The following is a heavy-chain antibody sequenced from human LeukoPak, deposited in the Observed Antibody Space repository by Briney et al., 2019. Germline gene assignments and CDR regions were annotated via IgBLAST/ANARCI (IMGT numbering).Heavy chain of an antibody. Sequence: ASVNVSCKASGYTFTGYYMHWVRQAPGQGLEWMGWINPNSGGTNYAQKFQGWVTMTRDTSISTAYMELSRLRSDDTAVYYCARGDRYSYGPGDWGQGTLVTVSS. CDR1: GYTFTGYY. CDR3: ARGDRYSYGPGD. V-gene: IGHV1-2*04. CDR2: INPNSGGT. J-gene: IGHJ4*02. D-gene: IGHD5-18*01.